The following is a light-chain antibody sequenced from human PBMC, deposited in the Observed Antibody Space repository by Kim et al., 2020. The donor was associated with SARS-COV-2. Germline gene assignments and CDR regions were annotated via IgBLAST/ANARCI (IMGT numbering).Light chain of an antibody. Sequence: GQRVTISCSGTKSNIGRNTVNWYQHSPGTAPKLLIYSGNERPSGVPDRFSGSTSGTSASLAISGLQSEDEADYYCAGWDDSLNGYVFGTGTKVVVL. CDR3: AGWDDSLNGYV. V-gene: IGLV1-44*01. CDR1: KSNIGRNT. J-gene: IGLJ1*01. CDR2: SGN.